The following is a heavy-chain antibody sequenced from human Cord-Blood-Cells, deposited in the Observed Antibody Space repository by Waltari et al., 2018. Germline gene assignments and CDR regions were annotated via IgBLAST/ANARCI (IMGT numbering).Heavy chain of an antibody. CDR1: GLTCRRAE. CDR3: ARADYYGSDV. Sequence: VQLVESGGGLVSPGCSLSLSSVAPGLTCRRAELNWVRQAPGKGLEWFSYISSRGSTIYCADSVKGRFTISRDNAKNSLYLQMNSLRAEDTAVYYYARADYYGSDVCGQGTTVTVSS. J-gene: IGHJ6*02. CDR2: ISSRGSTI. V-gene: IGHV3-48*03.